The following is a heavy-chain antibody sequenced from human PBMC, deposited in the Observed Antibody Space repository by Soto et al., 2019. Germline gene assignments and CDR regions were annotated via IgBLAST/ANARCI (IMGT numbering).Heavy chain of an antibody. CDR1: GFTFGDYA. Sequence: GGSLRLSCTASGFTFGDYAMSWFRQAPGKGLEWVGFIRSKAYGGTTEYAASVKGRFTISRDDSKSIAYLQMNSLKTEDTAVYYCTQDDYRGNPAYWGQGTLVTVSS. V-gene: IGHV3-49*03. CDR3: TQDDYRGNPAY. CDR2: IRSKAYGGTT. D-gene: IGHD4-17*01. J-gene: IGHJ4*02.